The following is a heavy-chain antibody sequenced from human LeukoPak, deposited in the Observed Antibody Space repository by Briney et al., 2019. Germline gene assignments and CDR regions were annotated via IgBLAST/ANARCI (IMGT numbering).Heavy chain of an antibody. J-gene: IGHJ4*02. D-gene: IGHD2-2*02. V-gene: IGHV3-7*01. CDR2: IKQDGTAK. CDR1: GFTFSRYG. Sequence: GGSLRLSCAGSGFTFSRYGMTWVRQAPGKGLEWVANIKQDGTAKYYVDSVKGRFTMSRDNDKNSLYLQMNSLRVEDTAVYYCARDSTSDTLGYWGQGTLVTVSS. CDR3: ARDSTSDTLGY.